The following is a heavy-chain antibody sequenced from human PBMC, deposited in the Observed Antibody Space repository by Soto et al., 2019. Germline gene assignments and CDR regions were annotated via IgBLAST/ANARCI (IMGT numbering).Heavy chain of an antibody. D-gene: IGHD6-13*01. Sequence: GGSLRLSCAASGLTFSSYAMSWVRQAPGKGLEWVSAISGSGGSTYYADSVKGRFTISRDNSKNTLYLQMNSLRAEDTAVYYCSKNPGYSRCWQPRHLPHWGQGTPVTVSS. CDR3: SKNPGYSRCWQPRHLPH. J-gene: IGHJ4*02. CDR1: GLTFSSYA. V-gene: IGHV3-23*01. CDR2: ISGSGGST.